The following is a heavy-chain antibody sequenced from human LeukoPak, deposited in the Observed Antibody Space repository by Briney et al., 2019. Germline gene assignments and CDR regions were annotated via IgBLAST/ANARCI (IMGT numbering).Heavy chain of an antibody. CDR3: AKDKGAVGAYGMDV. CDR2: ISWNSGSI. D-gene: IGHD2-15*01. J-gene: IGHJ6*02. V-gene: IGHV3-9*01. CDR1: GFTFDDYA. Sequence: GGSLRLSCAASGFTFDDYAMHWVRQDPGKGLEWVSGISWNSGSIGYADSVKGRFTISRDNAKNSLYLQMNSLRAEDTALYYCAKDKGAVGAYGMDVWGQGTTVTVSS.